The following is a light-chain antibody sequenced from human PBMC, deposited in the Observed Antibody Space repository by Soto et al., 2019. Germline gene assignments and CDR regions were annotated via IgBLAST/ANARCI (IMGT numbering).Light chain of an antibody. Sequence: EIVLTQSPATLSVSPGERATLSCRASQSVNINLAWYQQKPGQSPRLLIFGASSRANGIPARFSGSGSGTEFTLTISNLQTEDFAVYYCQQYNSWPPITFGQGTRLEIK. CDR3: QQYNSWPPIT. V-gene: IGKV3-15*01. CDR2: GAS. J-gene: IGKJ5*01. CDR1: QSVNIN.